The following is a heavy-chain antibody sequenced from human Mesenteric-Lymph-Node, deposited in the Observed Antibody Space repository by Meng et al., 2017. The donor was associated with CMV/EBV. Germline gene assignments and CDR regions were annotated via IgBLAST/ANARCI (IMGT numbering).Heavy chain of an antibody. CDR1: GFTVSSNY. Sequence: GESLKISCAASGFTVSSNYMSWVRQAPGKGLEWVSVIYSGGSSTYYADSVKGRFTISRDNSKNTLYLQMNSLRAEDTAVYYCAKEGRRRWLQFLEYYFDYWGQGTLVTVSS. J-gene: IGHJ4*02. CDR3: AKEGRRRWLQFLEYYFDY. V-gene: IGHV3-23*03. CDR2: IYSGGSST. D-gene: IGHD5-24*01.